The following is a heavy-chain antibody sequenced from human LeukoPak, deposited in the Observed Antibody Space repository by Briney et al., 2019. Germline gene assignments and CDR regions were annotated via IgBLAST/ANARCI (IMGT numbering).Heavy chain of an antibody. D-gene: IGHD3-9*01. CDR3: ARDWLGYDY. J-gene: IGHJ4*02. CDR1: GFTFSSYS. V-gene: IGHV4-39*07. CDR2: IYYSGST. Sequence: GSLRLSCAASGFTFSSYSMNWVRQAPGKGLEWIGSIYYSGSTYYNPSLKSRVTISVDTSKNQFSLKLSSVTAADTAVYYCARDWLGYDYWGQGTLVTVSS.